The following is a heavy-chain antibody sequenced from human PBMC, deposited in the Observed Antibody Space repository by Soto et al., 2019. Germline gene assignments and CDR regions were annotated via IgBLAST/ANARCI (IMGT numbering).Heavy chain of an antibody. J-gene: IGHJ4*02. CDR2: ISSSGSTI. V-gene: IGHV3-11*01. CDR3: ARDKESYRFLYGPGGFD. CDR1: GFTFSDYY. Sequence: PGGSLRLSCAASGFTFSDYYMSWIRQAPGKGLEWVSYISSSGSTIYYADSVKGRFTISRDNAKNSLYLQMNSLRAEDTAVYYCARDKESYRFLYGPGGFDWGQGTLVTVSS. D-gene: IGHD2-8*02.